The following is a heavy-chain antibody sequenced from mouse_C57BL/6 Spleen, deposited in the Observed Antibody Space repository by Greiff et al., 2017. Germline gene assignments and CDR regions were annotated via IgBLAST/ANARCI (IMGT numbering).Heavy chain of an antibody. CDR3: ARDYGYGDYYAMDY. D-gene: IGHD2-2*01. V-gene: IGHV5-16*01. Sequence: DVKLVESEGGLVQPGSSMKLSCTASGFTFSDYYMAWVRQVPEKGLEWVANINYDGSSTYYLDSLKSRFIISRDNAKNILYLQMSSLKSEDTATYYCARDYGYGDYYAMDYWGQGTSVTVSS. J-gene: IGHJ4*01. CDR1: GFTFSDYY. CDR2: INYDGSST.